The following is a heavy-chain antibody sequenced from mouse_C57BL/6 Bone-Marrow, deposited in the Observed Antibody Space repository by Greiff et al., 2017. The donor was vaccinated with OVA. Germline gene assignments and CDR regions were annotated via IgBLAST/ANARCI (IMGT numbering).Heavy chain of an antibody. CDR1: GFTFSSYG. V-gene: IGHV5-6*02. J-gene: IGHJ2*01. CDR2: ISSGGSYT. Sequence: DVKLVESGGDLVKPGGSLKLSCAASGFTFSSYGMSWVRQTPDKRLEWVATISSGGSYTYYPDSVKGRFTISRDNAKNTLYLQMSSLKSEDTAMYYCARHPCYYFDYWGQGTTLTVSS. CDR3: ARHPCYYFDY.